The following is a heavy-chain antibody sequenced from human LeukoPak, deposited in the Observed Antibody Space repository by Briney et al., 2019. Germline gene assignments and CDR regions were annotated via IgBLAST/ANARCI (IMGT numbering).Heavy chain of an antibody. J-gene: IGHJ2*01. V-gene: IGHV4-61*01. Sequence: PSETLSLTCTVSGGSISSGSNYWSWIRQPPGKGLEWIGSIYYSGSTDYNPSLKSRVIISVGTSKNQFSLSLISVTAADTAVYYCARDGVSALNLYSDLWGRGTLVTVSS. D-gene: IGHD3-3*01. CDR2: IYYSGST. CDR1: GGSISSGSNY. CDR3: ARDGVSALNLYSDL.